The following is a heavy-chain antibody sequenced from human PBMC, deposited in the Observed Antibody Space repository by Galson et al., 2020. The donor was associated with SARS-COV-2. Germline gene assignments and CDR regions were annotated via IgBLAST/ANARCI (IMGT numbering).Heavy chain of an antibody. CDR1: VFSLTTSGVG. Sequence: SGPTLVKPTQTLTLTCTFSVFSLTTSGVGVAWIRQPPGKALEWLAIIYWDDDERYTPSLTIRLTITKDTSKNQVVLTMTNMDPVDTATYYGAHRWWASDDGGDDCDFYCSVGDVWGQGTVGIAS. D-gene: IGHD2-21*01. CDR3: AHRWWASDDGGDDCDFYCSVGDV. V-gene: IGHV2-5*02. J-gene: IGHJ3*01. CDR2: IYWDDDE.